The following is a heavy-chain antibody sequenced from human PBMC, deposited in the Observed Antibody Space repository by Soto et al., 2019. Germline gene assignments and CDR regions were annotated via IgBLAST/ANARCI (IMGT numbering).Heavy chain of an antibody. CDR2: IRPDGSEE. CDR1: GITFWNYW. CDR3: VRDWDV. Sequence: EVQLVESGGGLVQPGGSLSLSCAASGITFWNYWMSWVRQAPGKGLEGVANIRPDGSEEHYVASVKGRFTISRDIAENSVYLQMNSLRAEDTAVYHCVRDWDVWGKGTTVTVSS. J-gene: IGHJ6*04. V-gene: IGHV3-7*01.